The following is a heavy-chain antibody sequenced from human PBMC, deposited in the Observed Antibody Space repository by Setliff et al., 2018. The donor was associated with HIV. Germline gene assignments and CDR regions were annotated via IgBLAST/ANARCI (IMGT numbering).Heavy chain of an antibody. CDR1: GDSIRGYY. CDR2: VFYTGFA. D-gene: IGHD5-12*01. J-gene: IGHJ4*02. Sequence: PSETLSLTCTVSGDSIRGYYWSWIRQPPGKGLEWMGYVFYTGFAAYNPSFKSRRTISVATSKSQCSLRLTSVTAADTAIYYCARQVLIPGGAITPVDYWGQGALVTVSS. V-gene: IGHV4-59*08. CDR3: ARQVLIPGGAITPVDY.